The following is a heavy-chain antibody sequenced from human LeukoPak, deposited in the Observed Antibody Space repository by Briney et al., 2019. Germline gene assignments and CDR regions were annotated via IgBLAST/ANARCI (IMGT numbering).Heavy chain of an antibody. V-gene: IGHV3-33*06. CDR1: GFTFSSYG. CDR3: AKGQSSSWLFDF. Sequence: AGGSLRLSCAASGFTFSSYGMHWVRQAPGKGLEWVAVIWYDGSNKYYADSVKGRFTISRDNSKNTLYLQMNSLRAEDTAVYYCAKGQSSSWLFDFWGQGTLVTVSS. D-gene: IGHD6-13*01. J-gene: IGHJ4*02. CDR2: IWYDGSNK.